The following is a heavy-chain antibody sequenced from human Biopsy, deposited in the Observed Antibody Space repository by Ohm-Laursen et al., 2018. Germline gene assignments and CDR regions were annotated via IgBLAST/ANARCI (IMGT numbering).Heavy chain of an antibody. J-gene: IGHJ4*02. V-gene: IGHV4-59*08. Sequence: GTLSLTCAVSGGSISNYFWTWIRQPPGKGLEWIGYFRFEDRTSYNSPLKSRVTISVDTSKNQFSLKLSSATAADTAVFYCARHGSQGYCTGGSCVDYWGQGALVTVSS. CDR1: GGSISNYF. D-gene: IGHD2-15*01. CDR3: ARHGSQGYCTGGSCVDY. CDR2: FRFEDRT.